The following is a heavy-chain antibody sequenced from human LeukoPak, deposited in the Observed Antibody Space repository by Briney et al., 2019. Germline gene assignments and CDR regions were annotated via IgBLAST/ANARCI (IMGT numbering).Heavy chain of an antibody. V-gene: IGHV3-7*01. CDR1: GFTFSSYW. CDR2: IKQDGSEK. J-gene: IGHJ5*02. CDR3: ARKLDSSSWYEPGWFDP. D-gene: IGHD6-13*01. Sequence: AGGSLRLSCAASGFTFSSYWMSWVRQAPGKGLEWVANIKQDGSEKYYVDSVKGRFTISRDNAKNSLYLQMNSLRAEDTAVYYCARKLDSSSWYEPGWFDPWGQGTLVTVSS.